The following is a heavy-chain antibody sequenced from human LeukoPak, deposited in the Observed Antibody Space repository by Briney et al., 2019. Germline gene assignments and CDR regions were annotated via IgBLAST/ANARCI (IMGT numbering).Heavy chain of an antibody. V-gene: IGHV4-61*01. J-gene: IGHJ4*02. D-gene: IGHD1-1*01. CDR2: IFYSGST. CDR3: ARDPGVTTGTYYFDS. Sequence: TPSETLSLTCSVSGASVSSGSYYWTWIRQPPGKGLEWIGYIFYSGSTNYNPSLESRVTISFDTSKNQFSLKLTSVTAADTAVYYCARDPGVTTGTYYFDSWGQGSLVTVSS. CDR1: GASVSSGSYY.